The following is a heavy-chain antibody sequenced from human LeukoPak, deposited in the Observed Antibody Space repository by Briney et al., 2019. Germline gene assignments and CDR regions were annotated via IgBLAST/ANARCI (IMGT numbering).Heavy chain of an antibody. Sequence: SETLSLTCAVSGGSIGSGSWWSWVRQPPGEGLEWIGEIHRNGNTYYNPSLKSRVTMSVDTSKNQFSLRLNSVTAAGTAVYYCGRVGGKKVGDYWGQGSLVIVS. CDR3: GRVGGKKVGDY. V-gene: IGHV4-4*02. J-gene: IGHJ4*02. CDR2: IHRNGNT. CDR1: GGSIGSGSW. D-gene: IGHD1-26*01.